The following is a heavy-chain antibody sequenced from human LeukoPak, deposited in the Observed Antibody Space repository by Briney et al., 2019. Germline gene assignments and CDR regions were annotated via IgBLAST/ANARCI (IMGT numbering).Heavy chain of an antibody. D-gene: IGHD1-26*01. V-gene: IGHV5-51*01. CDR3: ARLSIVGATLNYFDY. Sequence: GESLRISCKGSGYSFANYLIVWVRQMPGKGLEWMGSIQPGDSDTRYSPPFQGQVTISADKSISTAYLQWSSLKASDTAMYYCARLSIVGATLNYFDYWGQGTLVTVPS. CDR1: GYSFANYL. CDR2: IQPGDSDT. J-gene: IGHJ4*02.